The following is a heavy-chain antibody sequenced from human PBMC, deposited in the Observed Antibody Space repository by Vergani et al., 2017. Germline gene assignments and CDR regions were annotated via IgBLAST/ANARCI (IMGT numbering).Heavy chain of an antibody. CDR2: IVFDGNKK. Sequence: QVRLVESGGGVVQPGRSLRLSCAASGFSFTSYGMHWVRQPPGKGLEWVATIVFDGNKKYYTEAVRGRFTISRDSSKTLFLQMVSLRVEETAMYFCARVLSCSTAWPFFDSRGQGTLVTVSS. CDR3: ARVLSCSTAWPFFDS. V-gene: IGHV3-30*03. J-gene: IGHJ4*02. D-gene: IGHD2-8*02. CDR1: GFSFTSYG.